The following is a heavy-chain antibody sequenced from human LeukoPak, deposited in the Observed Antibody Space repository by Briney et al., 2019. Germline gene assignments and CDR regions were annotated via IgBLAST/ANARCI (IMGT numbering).Heavy chain of an antibody. CDR1: GFTFSSYS. CDR3: ARDSGLMTTVTTLLRNYYYGMDV. D-gene: IGHD4-17*01. CDR2: IKNKANSYTT. J-gene: IGHJ6*02. Sequence: GGSLRLSCAASGFTFSSYSMNWVRQAPGRGLEWVGRIKNKANSYTTEYAASVKGRFTISGDDSKNSLYLQMNSLRAEDTAVYYCARDSGLMTTVTTLLRNYYYGMDVWGQGTTVTVSS. V-gene: IGHV3-72*01.